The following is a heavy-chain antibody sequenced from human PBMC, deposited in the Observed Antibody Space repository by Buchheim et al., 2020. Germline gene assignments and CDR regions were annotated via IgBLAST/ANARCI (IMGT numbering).Heavy chain of an antibody. CDR1: GGSFSGYY. Sequence: QAQLQQWGAGLLKPSETLSLTCAVYGGSFSGYYWSWIRQPPGKGLEWIGEINHSGSTNYNPSLKSRVTISVDTSKNQFSLKLSSVTAADTAVYYCARQTRFLEWLLGYYYYYGMDVWGQGTT. V-gene: IGHV4-34*01. J-gene: IGHJ6*02. CDR3: ARQTRFLEWLLGYYYYYGMDV. D-gene: IGHD3-3*01. CDR2: INHSGST.